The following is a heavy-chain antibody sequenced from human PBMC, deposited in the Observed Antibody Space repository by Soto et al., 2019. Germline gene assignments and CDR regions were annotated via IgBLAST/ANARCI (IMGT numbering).Heavy chain of an antibody. CDR1: GFTFSSYA. CDR2: ISYDGSNK. CDR3: ARDILNSSFDP. V-gene: IGHV3-30-3*01. D-gene: IGHD6-13*01. Sequence: PGGSLRLSCAASGFTFSSYAMHWVRQAPGKGLEWVAVISYDGSNKYYADSVKGRFTISRDNSKNTLYLQMNSLRAEDTAVYYCARDILNSSFDPWGQGTLVTVSS. J-gene: IGHJ5*02.